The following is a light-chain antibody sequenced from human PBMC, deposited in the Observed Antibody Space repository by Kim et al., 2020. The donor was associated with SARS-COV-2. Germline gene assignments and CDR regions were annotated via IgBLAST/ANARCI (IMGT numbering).Light chain of an antibody. Sequence: PGHRVTISCSGSSSNIGSNTVNWYQQLPGTAPKLLIYSNNQRPSGVPDRFSGSKSGTSASLAISGLQSEDEADYYCAAWDDSLNGVFGGGTQLTVL. V-gene: IGLV1-44*01. CDR3: AAWDDSLNGV. CDR2: SNN. CDR1: SSNIGSNT. J-gene: IGLJ2*01.